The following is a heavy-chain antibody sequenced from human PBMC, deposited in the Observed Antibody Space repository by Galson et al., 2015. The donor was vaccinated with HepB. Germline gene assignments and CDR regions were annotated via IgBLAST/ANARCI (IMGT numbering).Heavy chain of an antibody. J-gene: IGHJ4*02. CDR2: TYYRSKWYT. CDR3: ARGYYDSSGYYFDY. Sequence: CAISGDSVSSTSFTWNWIRQSPSRGLEWLGRTYYRSKWYTDYGISVKSRITISPDTSKNQFSLKLSSVTAADTAVYYCARGYYDSSGYYFDYWGQGTLVTVSS. CDR1: GDSVSSTSFT. D-gene: IGHD3-22*01. V-gene: IGHV6-1*01.